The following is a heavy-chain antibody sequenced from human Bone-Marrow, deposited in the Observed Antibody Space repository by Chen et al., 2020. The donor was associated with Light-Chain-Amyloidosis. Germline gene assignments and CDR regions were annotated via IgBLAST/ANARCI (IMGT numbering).Heavy chain of an antibody. D-gene: IGHD6-13*01. CDR2: SEHEDDKT. Sequence: HPAQSRAEEKSPGPSETLPCTVSGDTLTELSVHWVRQPPGKGLEWVGGSEHEDDKTLYSQKFQGRVTMTGDTSTDTAYMELSSLTSDDTAVYFCATRWDAFDIWGQGTLVTVSS. CDR1: GDTLTELS. J-gene: IGHJ3*02. CDR3: ATRWDAFDI. V-gene: IGHV1-24*01.